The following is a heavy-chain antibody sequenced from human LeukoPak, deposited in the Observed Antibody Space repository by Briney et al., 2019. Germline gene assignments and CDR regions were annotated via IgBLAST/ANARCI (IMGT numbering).Heavy chain of an antibody. CDR3: ARLINKPIAATGTGPFDH. V-gene: IGHV4-4*07. CDR2: IYTSGST. Sequence: PSETLSLTCTVSGDSISSYYWSWIRQPAGKGLEWIGRIYTSGSTNYNPSLKSRVTMSLDTSKNQFSLKLSSVTAADTAVYYCARLINKPIAATGTGPFDHWGQGTLVTVS. J-gene: IGHJ4*02. D-gene: IGHD6-13*01. CDR1: GDSISSYY.